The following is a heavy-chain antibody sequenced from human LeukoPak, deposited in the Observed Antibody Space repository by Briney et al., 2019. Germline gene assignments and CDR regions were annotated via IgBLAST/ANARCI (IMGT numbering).Heavy chain of an antibody. V-gene: IGHV4-61*08. CDR1: GDSINSGGYF. Sequence: SQTLSLTCTVSGDSINSGGYFWSWIRQPPGKGLEWIGYIYYSGSTNYNPSLKSRVTISVDTSKNQFSLKLSSVTAADTAVYYCARGPSEANWFDPWGQGTLVTVSS. CDR2: IYYSGST. J-gene: IGHJ5*02. CDR3: ARGPSEANWFDP.